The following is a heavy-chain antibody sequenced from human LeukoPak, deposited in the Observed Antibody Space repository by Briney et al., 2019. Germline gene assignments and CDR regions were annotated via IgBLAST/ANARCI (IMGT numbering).Heavy chain of an antibody. CDR1: GGSISSGSYY. Sequence: SETLSLTCTVSGGSISSGSYYWRWIRQPAGKGLEWIGRIYTSGSTNYNPSLKSRVTISVDTSKNQFSLKLSSVTAADTAVYYCAREWGGYYQPNWFDPWGQGTLVTVSS. D-gene: IGHD3-3*01. V-gene: IGHV4-61*02. CDR2: IYTSGST. CDR3: AREWGGYYQPNWFDP. J-gene: IGHJ5*02.